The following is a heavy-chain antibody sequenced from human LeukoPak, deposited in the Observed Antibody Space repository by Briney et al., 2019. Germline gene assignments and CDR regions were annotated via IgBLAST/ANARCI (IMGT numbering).Heavy chain of an antibody. D-gene: IGHD3-22*01. CDR1: GYTFTGYY. CDR3: ASGDNYDRSGPYYFDY. V-gene: IGHV1-2*02. Sequence: GASVKVSCKTSGYTFTGYYMHWVRRAPGQGLEWMGWINPNSGGTNYAQKFQGRVTMTRDTSISTAYMELSRLRSDDTAVYYCASGDNYDRSGPYYFDYWGQGTLVTVSS. J-gene: IGHJ4*02. CDR2: INPNSGGT.